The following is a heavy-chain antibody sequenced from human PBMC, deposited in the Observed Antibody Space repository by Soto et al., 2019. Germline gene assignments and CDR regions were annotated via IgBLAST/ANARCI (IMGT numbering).Heavy chain of an antibody. CDR1: GGSISSGGYY. CDR3: ARGPGI. CDR2: IYYSGST. Sequence: QVQLRESGPGLVKPSQTLSLTCTVSGGSISSGGYYWSWIRQHPGKGLEWIGYIYYSGSTYYNPXXXSRVXIXXXTSXXQFTLKLSSVTAADTAVYYCARGPGIWGQGTLVTVSS. V-gene: IGHV4-31*03. J-gene: IGHJ4*02.